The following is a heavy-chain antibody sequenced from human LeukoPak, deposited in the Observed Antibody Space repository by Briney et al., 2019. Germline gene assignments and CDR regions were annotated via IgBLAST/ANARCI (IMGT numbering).Heavy chain of an antibody. CDR1: GFTFSSYA. V-gene: IGHV3-23*01. Sequence: GGSLRLSCAASGFTFSSYAMSWVRQAPGKGLEWVSAISGSGGSTYYADSVKGRFTISRDNAKNSLYLQMNSLRAEDTAVYHCARDPHYTSSWYDYWGQGTLVTVSS. J-gene: IGHJ4*02. CDR2: ISGSGGST. CDR3: ARDPHYTSSWYDY. D-gene: IGHD6-13*01.